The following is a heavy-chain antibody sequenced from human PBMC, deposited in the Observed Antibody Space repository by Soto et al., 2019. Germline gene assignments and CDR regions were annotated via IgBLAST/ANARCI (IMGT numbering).Heavy chain of an antibody. V-gene: IGHV4-39*01. CDR1: GDSVDSVDYY. Sequence: SETLSLTCTVSGDSVDSVDYYWGWIRQPPGKGLEWIASIHYSGSTYYSPSLKSRATISGDTSKSQFSLTLSSVTAADTAVYYCARHIPNSSSWPIDYWGQGTLVTVSS. D-gene: IGHD6-13*01. CDR3: ARHIPNSSSWPIDY. CDR2: IHYSGST. J-gene: IGHJ4*02.